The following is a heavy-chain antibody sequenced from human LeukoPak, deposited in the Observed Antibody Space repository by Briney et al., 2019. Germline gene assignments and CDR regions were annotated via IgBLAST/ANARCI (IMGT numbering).Heavy chain of an antibody. D-gene: IGHD3-10*01. CDR3: ARDLGHGSGSYGDY. V-gene: IGHV1-18*01. CDR2: ISFYNGNT. Sequence: ASVKVSCKASGYTFNTYGISWVRQAPGQGLEWMGCISFYNGNTNYAQNLQGRVTMTTDTSASTAYMELRSLTSDDTAIYYCARDLGHGSGSYGDYWGQGTLVTVSS. J-gene: IGHJ4*02. CDR1: GYTFNTYG.